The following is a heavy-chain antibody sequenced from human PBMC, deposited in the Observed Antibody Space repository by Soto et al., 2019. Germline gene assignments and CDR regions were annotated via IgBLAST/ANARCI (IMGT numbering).Heavy chain of an antibody. CDR1: GDSVSSNSAA. J-gene: IGHJ3*02. CDR2: TYYRSKWYN. D-gene: IGHD3-22*01. V-gene: IGHV6-1*01. CDR3: ARELHYYDSSGYYSPDAFDI. Sequence: PSQTLSLPCAISGDSVSSNSAAWNWIRQSPSRGLEWLGRTYYRSKWYNDYAVSVKSRITINPDTSKNQFSLQLNSVTPEDTAVYYCARELHYYDSSGYYSPDAFDIWGQGIMVTVSS.